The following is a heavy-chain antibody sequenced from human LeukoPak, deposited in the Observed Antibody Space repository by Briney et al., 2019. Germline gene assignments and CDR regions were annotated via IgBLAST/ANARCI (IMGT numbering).Heavy chain of an antibody. V-gene: IGHV3-30*02. CDR1: GFTFSSYG. CDR2: IRYDGSNK. J-gene: IGHJ4*02. CDR3: AKDEKRYCSGGSCLAIDY. D-gene: IGHD2-15*01. Sequence: PGGSLRLSCAASGFTFSSYGMHWVRQAPGKGLEWVAFIRYDGSNKYYADSVKGRFTISRDNSKNTLYPQMNSLRAEDTAVYYCAKDEKRYCSGGSCLAIDYWGQGTLVTVSS.